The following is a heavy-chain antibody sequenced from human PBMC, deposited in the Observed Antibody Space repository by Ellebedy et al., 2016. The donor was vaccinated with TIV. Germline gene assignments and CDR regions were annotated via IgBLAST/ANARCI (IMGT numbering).Heavy chain of an antibody. Sequence: PGGSLRLSCAASGFTFSSYAMTWVRQAPGKGLEWVSSISSTGTYIRIADSVKGRFAISRDNAKNSLSLQMNRLRVEDTAIYYCARPAASYSSSWYDFDCWGQGTLVTVSS. J-gene: IGHJ4*02. CDR1: GFTFSSYA. CDR2: ISSTGTYI. V-gene: IGHV3-21*01. D-gene: IGHD2-2*01. CDR3: ARPAASYSSSWYDFDC.